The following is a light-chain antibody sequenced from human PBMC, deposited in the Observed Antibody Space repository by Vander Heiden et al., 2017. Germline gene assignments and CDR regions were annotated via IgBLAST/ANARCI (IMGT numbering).Light chain of an antibody. CDR3: QSYDSSHWV. CDR1: SSNIGAGYD. Sequence: VLTKPPSVSGAPGQRVTIPCTGSSSNIGAGYDVHWYQQLPRTAPKLLIYGNSNRPSGVPDRFSGSKSGTSASLAITGLQAEDEADYYCQSYDSSHWVFGGGTKLTVL. J-gene: IGLJ3*02. CDR2: GNS. V-gene: IGLV1-40*01.